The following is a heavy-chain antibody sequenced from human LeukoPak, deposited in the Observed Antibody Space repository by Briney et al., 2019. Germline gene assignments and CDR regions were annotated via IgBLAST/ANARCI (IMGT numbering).Heavy chain of an antibody. Sequence: PGGSLRLSCAASGFTFSSYGMHWVRQAPGKGLEWVAFIRYDGSNKYYADSVKGRFTISRDNSKNTLYLQMNSLRTEDTALYYCARGSSVGAQFDYWGQGTLVTVSS. CDR1: GFTFSSYG. CDR2: IRYDGSNK. J-gene: IGHJ4*02. V-gene: IGHV3-30*02. CDR3: ARGSSVGAQFDY. D-gene: IGHD1-26*01.